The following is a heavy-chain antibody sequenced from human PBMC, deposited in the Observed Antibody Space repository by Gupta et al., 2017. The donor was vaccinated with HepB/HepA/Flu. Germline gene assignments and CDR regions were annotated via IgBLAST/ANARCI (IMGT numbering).Heavy chain of an antibody. Sequence: PMRWVRQAPGKGLEWVSGISGSGSSTYYADSVKGRFTISRDNSKNTLYLQMNSLRAEDTAVYYCAKDFEDIVVVVADPPDFWGQGTLVSVSS. CDR3: AKDFEDIVVVVADPPDF. CDR1: P. V-gene: IGHV3-23*01. CDR2: ISGSGSST. D-gene: IGHD2-15*01. J-gene: IGHJ4*02.